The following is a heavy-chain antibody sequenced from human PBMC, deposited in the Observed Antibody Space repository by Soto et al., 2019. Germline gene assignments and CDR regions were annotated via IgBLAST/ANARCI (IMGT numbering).Heavy chain of an antibody. CDR3: ARAPTDYFYYYYPDV. V-gene: IGHV1-18*01. CDR2: ISPHNGNT. Sequence: QVQLVQSGAEVKKPGASVKVSCKASGYTFTTYAITWVRQAPGQGLEWLGWISPHNGNTNYAQKLQGRVTMTTDTSTTTTYMDLRSLRSDDTAVYYCARAPTDYFYYYYPDVWGKGTTVTVSS. CDR1: GYTFTTYA. J-gene: IGHJ6*03.